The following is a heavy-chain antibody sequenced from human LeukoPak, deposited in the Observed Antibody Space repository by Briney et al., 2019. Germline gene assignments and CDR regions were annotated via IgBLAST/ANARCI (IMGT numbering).Heavy chain of an antibody. Sequence: ASVKASCKASGYTFTGYYMHWVRQAPGQGLEWMGWININSVGTNYAQKFQDRVTMTRDTSISTAYMELSRLRSHDTAVYYCARSPHILTGENFDYWGQGTPVTVSS. CDR2: ININSVGT. J-gene: IGHJ4*02. CDR3: ARSPHILTGENFDY. D-gene: IGHD3-9*01. V-gene: IGHV1-2*02. CDR1: GYTFTGYY.